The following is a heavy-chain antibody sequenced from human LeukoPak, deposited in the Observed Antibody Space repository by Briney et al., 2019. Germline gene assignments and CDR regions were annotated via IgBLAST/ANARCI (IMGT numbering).Heavy chain of an antibody. V-gene: IGHV3-23*01. CDR2: ISGSGVDT. D-gene: IGHD2-2*01. CDR3: AKDTEPCSSKYIFDS. J-gene: IGHJ4*02. Sequence: GGSLRLSCAASGFTFSNFAMTWVRQAPGEGLEWVSSISGSGVDTYYADSVKGRFTISRDNSKNTLYLQMNSLRAEDTAVYYCAKDTEPCSSKYIFDSWGQGTLVTVSS. CDR1: GFTFSNFA.